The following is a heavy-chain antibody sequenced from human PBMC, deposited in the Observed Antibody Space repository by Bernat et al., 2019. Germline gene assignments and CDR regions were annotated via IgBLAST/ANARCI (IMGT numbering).Heavy chain of an antibody. CDR1: GFTFSSYS. J-gene: IGHJ4*02. V-gene: IGHV3-21*05. D-gene: IGHD1-26*01. Sequence: EVQLVESGGGLVKPGGSLRLSCAASGFTFSSYSMNWVRQAPGKGLEWVSYISSSSSYIYYADSVKGRFTISRDNAKNSLYLQMNSLRAEDTAVYYCARPTREQSPFDYWGQGTLVTVSS. CDR2: ISSSSSYI. CDR3: ARPTREQSPFDY.